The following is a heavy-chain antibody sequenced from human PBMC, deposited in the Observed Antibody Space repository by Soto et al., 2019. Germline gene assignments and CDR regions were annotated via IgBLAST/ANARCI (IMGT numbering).Heavy chain of an antibody. J-gene: IGHJ4*02. CDR1: GYTLTELS. V-gene: IGHV1-24*01. D-gene: IGHD4-4*01. Sequence: ASVKVSCKVSGYTLTELSMHWVRQAPGKGLEWMGGFDPEDGETIYAQKFQGRATMTEDTSTDTAYMELSSLRSEDTAVYYCATAGSNYDYYFDYWGQGTLVTVSS. CDR3: ATAGSNYDYYFDY. CDR2: FDPEDGET.